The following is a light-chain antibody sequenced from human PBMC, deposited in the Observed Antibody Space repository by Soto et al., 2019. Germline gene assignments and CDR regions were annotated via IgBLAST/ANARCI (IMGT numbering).Light chain of an antibody. CDR3: AAWDDSLSGRL. CDR2: RNN. J-gene: IGLJ2*01. V-gene: IGLV1-47*01. Sequence: QLVLTQPPSASGTPGQRVTISCSGNSSDIGSNYVYWYQQFPGTAPKLLIYRNNQRPSGVPDRFSGSKSGTSASLAISGLLSEDEADYYCAAWDDSLSGRLFGGGTKLTVL. CDR1: SSDIGSNY.